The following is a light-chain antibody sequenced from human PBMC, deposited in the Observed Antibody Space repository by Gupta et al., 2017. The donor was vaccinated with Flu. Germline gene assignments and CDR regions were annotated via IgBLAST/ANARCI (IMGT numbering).Light chain of an antibody. J-gene: IGLJ3*02. CDR3: QTWGSGAAMV. CDR1: SRTINYA. Sequence: KLTCTLSSRTINYAIAWHQRQPEKGPRYLMKLKGDGSVTKGDGIPGRFSGSTSVTERHLTISGRQAEEEADYFCQTWGSGAAMVFGGGTRLTVL. CDR2: LKGDGSV. V-gene: IGLV4-69*01.